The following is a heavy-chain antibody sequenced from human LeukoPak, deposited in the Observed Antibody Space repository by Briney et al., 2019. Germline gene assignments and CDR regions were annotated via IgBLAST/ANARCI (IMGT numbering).Heavy chain of an antibody. V-gene: IGHV4-38-2*02. D-gene: IGHD4-23*01. CDR3: ARSTTAVIEGWYYFDY. CDR1: GYSISSGYY. J-gene: IGHJ4*02. Sequence: SETLSLTCTVSGYSISSGYYWGWIRQPPGKGLEWIGSIYHSGSTYYNPSLKSRVTISVDTSKNQFSLKLSSVTAADTAVFYCARSTTAVIEGWYYFDYWGQGTLVTVSS. CDR2: IYHSGST.